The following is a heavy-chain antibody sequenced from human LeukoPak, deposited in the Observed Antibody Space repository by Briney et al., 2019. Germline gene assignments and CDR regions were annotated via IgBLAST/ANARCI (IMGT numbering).Heavy chain of an antibody. Sequence: SETLSLTCTVSGGSISSYSWSWIRQPPGKGLEWIGYILYSGSTNYNPSLKSRVTISLDTSKNQFSLKLNSVTAADTAVYYCARAGGIRGSALDLDYWGQGILVTVSS. CDR2: ILYSGST. CDR3: ARAGGIRGSALDLDY. V-gene: IGHV4-59*01. D-gene: IGHD3-10*01. J-gene: IGHJ4*02. CDR1: GGSISSYS.